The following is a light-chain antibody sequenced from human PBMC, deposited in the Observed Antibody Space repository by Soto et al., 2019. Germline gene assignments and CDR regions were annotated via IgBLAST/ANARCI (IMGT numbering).Light chain of an antibody. CDR2: KAS. V-gene: IGKV1-5*03. CDR1: QSISSW. CDR3: QQYNSYPWT. Sequence: DIQMTQSPSTLSASVGDRVTITCRASQSISSWLAWYQQKPGKAPKLLIYKASSLESGVPSRFSGSGSGTEFTLTISRLQPDDFATYYCQQYNSYPWTFGQGTKVALK. J-gene: IGKJ1*01.